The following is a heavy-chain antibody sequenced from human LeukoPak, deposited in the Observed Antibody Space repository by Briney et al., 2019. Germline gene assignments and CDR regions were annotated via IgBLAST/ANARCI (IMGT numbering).Heavy chain of an antibody. V-gene: IGHV1-18*04. Sequence: ASVKVSCKASGYTFTSYGISWVRQAPGQGLEWMGWISAYNGNTNYVQKLQGRVTMTTDTSTSTAYMELRSLRSDDTAVYYCARLYYDILTGYYSADYWGQGTLVTVSS. J-gene: IGHJ4*02. CDR2: ISAYNGNT. CDR1: GYTFTSYG. D-gene: IGHD3-9*01. CDR3: ARLYYDILTGYYSADY.